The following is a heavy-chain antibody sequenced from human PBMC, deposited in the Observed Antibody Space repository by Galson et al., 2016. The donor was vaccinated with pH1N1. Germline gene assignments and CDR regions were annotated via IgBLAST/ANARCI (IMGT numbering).Heavy chain of an antibody. CDR1: GYRFASQW. V-gene: IGHV5-51*03. D-gene: IGHD1-20*01. CDR3: ATSRSIAGIHFDY. CDR2: IYPDDSDT. Sequence: SGAEVKKPGESLKISCKGSGYRFASQWIGWVRQMPGKGLEWMGIIYPDDSDTRYSPSFQGQVTISVDKSFSTAYLQWSSLKASDTAIYYCATSRSIAGIHFDYWGQGTLVTVSS. J-gene: IGHJ4*02.